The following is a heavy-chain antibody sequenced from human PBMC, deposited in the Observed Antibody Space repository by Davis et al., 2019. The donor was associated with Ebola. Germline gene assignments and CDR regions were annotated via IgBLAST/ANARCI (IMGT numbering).Heavy chain of an antibody. CDR2: ISSNGGST. Sequence: GESLKISCAASGFTFSSYAMHWVRQAPGKGLEYVSAISSNGGSTYYANSVKGRFTISRDNSKNTLYLQMGSLRAEDMAVYYCARELTVVIFGVRGQGTLVTVSS. CDR1: GFTFSSYA. V-gene: IGHV3-64*01. J-gene: IGHJ4*02. D-gene: IGHD2-21*01. CDR3: ARELTVVIFGV.